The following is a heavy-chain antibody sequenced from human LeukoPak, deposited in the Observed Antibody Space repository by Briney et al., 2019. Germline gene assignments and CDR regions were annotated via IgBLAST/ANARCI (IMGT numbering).Heavy chain of an antibody. CDR1: GYTFTSYD. D-gene: IGHD1-7*01. Sequence: GASVKVSCKASGYTFTSYDINWVRQATGQGLEWMGWMNPNSGNTGYAQKFQGRVTMTRNTSISTAYMELSSLRSEDTAVYYCARPPALYNWNYGDYFDYWGQGTLVTVSS. CDR2: MNPNSGNT. CDR3: ARPPALYNWNYGDYFDY. J-gene: IGHJ4*02. V-gene: IGHV1-8*01.